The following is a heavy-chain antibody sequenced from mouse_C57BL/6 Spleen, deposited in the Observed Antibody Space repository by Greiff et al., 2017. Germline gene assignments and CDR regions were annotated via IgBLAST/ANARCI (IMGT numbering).Heavy chain of an antibody. CDR3: ARTHDGNYGAWFAY. D-gene: IGHD2-1*01. V-gene: IGHV1-55*01. J-gene: IGHJ3*01. Sequence: QVQLQQPGAELVKPGASVKMSCKASGYTFTSYWITWVKQRPGQGLEWIGDIYPGSGSTNYNEKFKSKATLTVDTSSSTAYMQLSSLTSEDSAVYYCARTHDGNYGAWFAYWGQGTLVTVSA. CDR1: GYTFTSYW. CDR2: IYPGSGST.